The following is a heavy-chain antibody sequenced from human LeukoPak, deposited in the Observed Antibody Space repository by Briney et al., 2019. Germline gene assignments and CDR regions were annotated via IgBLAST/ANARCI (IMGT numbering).Heavy chain of an antibody. D-gene: IGHD1-26*01. CDR3: ARDMGCCFDY. V-gene: IGHV3-74*01. CDR2: INIDGSST. CDR1: GFTFSNYW. Sequence: PGGSLTLSCAASGFTFSNYWIHWVRQAPGRGLVWVSRINIDGSSTTYADSVKGRFTISRDNAKNTLSLQMNSLRAEDTAVYYCARDMGCCFDYWGQGTLVTVSS. J-gene: IGHJ4*02.